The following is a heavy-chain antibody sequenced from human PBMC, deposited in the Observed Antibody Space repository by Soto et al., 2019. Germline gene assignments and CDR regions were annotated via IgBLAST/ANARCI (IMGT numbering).Heavy chain of an antibody. Sequence: QVQLVQSGAEVTKPGASVKVSRRASGYTFSSYYIHWVRQAPGQGLEWVGVINPNGGGTRYAQRFQGRVTLTRDTSTSTVYMDLSRLRSDDTAVFYCARDLASETGTTYWGQGTLVTVSS. CDR2: INPNGGGT. CDR3: ARDLASETGTTY. D-gene: IGHD1-7*01. V-gene: IGHV1-46*01. CDR1: GYTFSSYY. J-gene: IGHJ4*02.